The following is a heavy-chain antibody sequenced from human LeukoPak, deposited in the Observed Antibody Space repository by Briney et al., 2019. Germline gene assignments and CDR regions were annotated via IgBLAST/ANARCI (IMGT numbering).Heavy chain of an antibody. D-gene: IGHD1-1*01. Sequence: PGGSLRLSCAASGFTFDDYGMSWVRQAPGKGLEWVSGINWNGGSTGYADSVKGRFTISRDNSKNSLYLQMNSLRTEDTALYYCAKGENWKDPGYYYYYMDVWGKGTTVTVSS. CDR3: AKGENWKDPGYYYYYMDV. CDR1: GFTFDDYG. V-gene: IGHV3-20*04. CDR2: INWNGGST. J-gene: IGHJ6*03.